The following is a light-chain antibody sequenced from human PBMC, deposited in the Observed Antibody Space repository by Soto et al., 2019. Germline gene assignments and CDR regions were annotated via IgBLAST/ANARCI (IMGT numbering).Light chain of an antibody. J-gene: IGKJ4*01. CDR1: QGNNTF. V-gene: IGKV1-9*01. CDR2: AAS. CDR3: QQLTDRRFS. Sequence: IQLTQSPSSLSASVGDRVTISCRASQGNNTFVAWYQQKSGKAPKLLIFAASTLQSGVPSRFSGSGSGTDFTLTISSLQPEDFATYYCQQLTDRRFSFGGGTKVDIK.